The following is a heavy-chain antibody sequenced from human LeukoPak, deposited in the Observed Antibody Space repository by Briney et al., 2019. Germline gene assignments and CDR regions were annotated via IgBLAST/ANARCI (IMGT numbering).Heavy chain of an antibody. V-gene: IGHV4-39*07. CDR2: IYYSGST. CDR3: ARDPSITMVRGGDAFDI. D-gene: IGHD3-10*01. J-gene: IGHJ3*02. CDR1: GGSISSSSYY. Sequence: SETLSLTCTVSGGSISSSSYYWGWIRQPPGKGLEWIGSIYYSGSTYYNPSLKSRVTISVDTSKNQFSLKLSSVTAADTAVYYCARDPSITMVRGGDAFDIWGQGTMVTVSS.